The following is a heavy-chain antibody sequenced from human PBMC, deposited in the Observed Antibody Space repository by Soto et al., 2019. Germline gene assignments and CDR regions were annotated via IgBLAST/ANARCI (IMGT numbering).Heavy chain of an antibody. V-gene: IGHV3-66*01. J-gene: IGHJ4*02. CDR1: GFTVSSNY. CDR3: ARGPTQADFDY. CDR2: IYSGGST. Sequence: EVQLVESGGGLVQPGGSLRLSCAASGFTVSSNYMIWVRQAPGKGLEWVSVIYSGGSTYYADSVKGRFTISRDNSKNTLDLQMNSLRAEDTAVYYCARGPTQADFDYWGQGTLVTVSS.